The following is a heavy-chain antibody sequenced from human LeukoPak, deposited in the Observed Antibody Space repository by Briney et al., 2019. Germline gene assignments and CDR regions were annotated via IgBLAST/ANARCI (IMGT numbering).Heavy chain of an antibody. Sequence: GGSLRLSCAASGFTFSSYSMNWVRQAPGKGLEWVSSISSTSTYIDYADSVKGRFTISRDNAKNSLYLQMNSLRVEDTAVYSCASTTVTTGYWGQGTLVTVSS. D-gene: IGHD4-11*01. CDR3: ASTTVTTGY. CDR1: GFTFSSYS. V-gene: IGHV3-21*01. J-gene: IGHJ4*02. CDR2: ISSTSTYI.